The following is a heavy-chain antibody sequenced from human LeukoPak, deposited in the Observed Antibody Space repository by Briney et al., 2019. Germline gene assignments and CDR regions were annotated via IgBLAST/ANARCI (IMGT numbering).Heavy chain of an antibody. CDR1: GGSISSGGYY. Sequence: SETLSLTCTVSGGSISSGGYYWSWIRQHPGKGLEWIGYIYYSGSTNYNPSLKSRVTISVDTSKNQFSLKLSSVTAADTAVYYCARGVVVVPAAVSPGYYYYYMDVWGKGTTVTVSS. CDR2: IYYSGST. D-gene: IGHD2-2*01. V-gene: IGHV4-31*03. J-gene: IGHJ6*03. CDR3: ARGVVVVPAAVSPGYYYYYMDV.